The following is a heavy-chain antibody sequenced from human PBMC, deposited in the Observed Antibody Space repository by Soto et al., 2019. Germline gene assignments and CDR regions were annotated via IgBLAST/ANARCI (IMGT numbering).Heavy chain of an antibody. J-gene: IGHJ6*02. CDR1: GYTFTGYY. CDR3: ARERYQVISDGMDV. Sequence: ASVKVSCKASGYTFTGYYVHWVREAPGQGLEWMGWINPETGATSYAQKFQGRVTLSRDTSINTAYLELSNLTFDDAAVYFCARERYQVISDGMDVWGQGTTVTVSS. D-gene: IGHD2-2*01. CDR2: INPETGAT. V-gene: IGHV1-2*02.